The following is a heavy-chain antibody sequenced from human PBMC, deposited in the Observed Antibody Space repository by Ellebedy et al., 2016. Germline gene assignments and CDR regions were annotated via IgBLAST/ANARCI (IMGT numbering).Heavy chain of an antibody. Sequence: SVKVSXXASGGTFSSYAISWVRQAPGQGLEWMGGIIPIFGTANYAQKFQGRVTITADESTSTAYMELSSLRSEDTAVYYCARGGDTIFGVAPFGYWGQGTLVTVSS. CDR1: GGTFSSYA. CDR2: IIPIFGTA. CDR3: ARGGDTIFGVAPFGY. V-gene: IGHV1-69*13. J-gene: IGHJ4*02. D-gene: IGHD3-3*01.